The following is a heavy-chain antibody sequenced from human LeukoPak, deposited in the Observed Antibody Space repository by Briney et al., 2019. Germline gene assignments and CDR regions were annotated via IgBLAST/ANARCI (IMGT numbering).Heavy chain of an antibody. Sequence: ASVKVSCKASGYIFTIYGSSWVRQAPGQGLEWMGWISTYNGNTKYAQKFQGRVTMTTDTSTSTAYMELRSLRSDDTAVYYCARDVSIVAAANVDYWGQGTLVTVSS. CDR2: ISTYNGNT. D-gene: IGHD6-13*01. CDR3: ARDVSIVAAANVDY. CDR1: GYIFTIYG. V-gene: IGHV1-18*01. J-gene: IGHJ4*02.